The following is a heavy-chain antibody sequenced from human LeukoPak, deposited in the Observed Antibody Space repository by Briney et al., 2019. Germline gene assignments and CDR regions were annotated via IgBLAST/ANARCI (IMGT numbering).Heavy chain of an antibody. J-gene: IGHJ5*01. CDR1: GFTFSSYW. Sequence: GGSLRLSCAASGFTFSSYWMHWVRQASGKGLVWVSRIKGDGSHTIYADSVKGRFTISRDNAKNTLYLQMKSLRAEDTAVYYCVRDWDHFDFDSWGQGTLVTVSS. CDR2: IKGDGSHT. CDR3: VRDWDHFDFDS. V-gene: IGHV3-74*01. D-gene: IGHD3-9*01.